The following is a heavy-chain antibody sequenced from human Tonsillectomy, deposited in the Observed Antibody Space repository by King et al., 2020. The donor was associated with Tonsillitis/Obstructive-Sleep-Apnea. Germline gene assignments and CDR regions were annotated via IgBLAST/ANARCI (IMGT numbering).Heavy chain of an antibody. D-gene: IGHD6-19*01. CDR1: GFTFSSDW. Sequence: VQLVESGGGLVQPGGSLRLSCAASGFTFSSDWMNWVRRAPGKGLEWVANIKQDGSEKYYVDSVKGRFTISRDNAENSLYLQMNSLRAADTAVYYCAGGSGWVSDSWGQGTLVTVSS. V-gene: IGHV3-7*04. CDR2: IKQDGSEK. J-gene: IGHJ4*02. CDR3: AGGSGWVSDS.